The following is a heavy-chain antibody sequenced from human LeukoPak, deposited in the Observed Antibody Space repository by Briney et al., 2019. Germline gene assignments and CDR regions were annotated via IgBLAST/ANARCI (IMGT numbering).Heavy chain of an antibody. J-gene: IGHJ4*02. Sequence: PSETLSLTCAVYGVSFSGYYWSWVRQAPGKGLEWVANIKQDGSEKYYVDSVKGRFTISRDNAKNSLYLQMNSLRAEDTAVYYCARASNPYWGQGTLVTVSS. V-gene: IGHV3-7*01. CDR2: IKQDGSEK. CDR1: GVSFSGYY. D-gene: IGHD1-14*01. CDR3: ARASNPY.